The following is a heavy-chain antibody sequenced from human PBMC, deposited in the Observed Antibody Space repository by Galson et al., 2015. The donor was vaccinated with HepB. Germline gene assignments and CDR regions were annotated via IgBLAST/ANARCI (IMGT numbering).Heavy chain of an antibody. CDR3: AGEPSWESQSSDY. J-gene: IGHJ4*02. V-gene: IGHV3-30*03. CDR2: ISSDGNNK. CDR1: GFTFSTYR. D-gene: IGHD2-2*01. Sequence: LSCAALGFTFSTYRMHWVRQAPGKGLEWVATISSDGNNKFYVDAVKGRFTISRDDSKNTLYLQMNSLRPEDTAVYYCAGEPSWESQSSDYWGQGTLVTVSS.